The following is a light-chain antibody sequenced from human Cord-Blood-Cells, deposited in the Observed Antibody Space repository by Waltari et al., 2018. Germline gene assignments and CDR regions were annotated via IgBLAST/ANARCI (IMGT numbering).Light chain of an antibody. J-gene: IGKJ2*01. CDR2: GAS. Sequence: VMTQSPATLSVSPGERATLSCRASQSVSSNLAWYQQKPGQAPRLLIYGASTRATGIPARFSGSGSGTEFTLTISSLQSEDFAVYYCQQYNNWPMYTFGQGTKLEIK. CDR3: QQYNNWPMYT. V-gene: IGKV3-15*01. CDR1: QSVSSN.